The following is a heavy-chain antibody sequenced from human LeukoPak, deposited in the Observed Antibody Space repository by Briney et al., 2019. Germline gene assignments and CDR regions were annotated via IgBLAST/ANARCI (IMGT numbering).Heavy chain of an antibody. J-gene: IGHJ3*02. CDR3: ASRDSSGYYCAFDI. Sequence: PGGSLRLSCAASGFTFSSYAMSWVRQAPGKGLEGVSAISGSGGSTYYADSVKGRFTISRDNSKNTLYLQMNSLRAEDTAVYYCASRDSSGYYCAFDIWGQGTMVTVSS. V-gene: IGHV3-23*01. CDR2: ISGSGGST. D-gene: IGHD3-22*01. CDR1: GFTFSSYA.